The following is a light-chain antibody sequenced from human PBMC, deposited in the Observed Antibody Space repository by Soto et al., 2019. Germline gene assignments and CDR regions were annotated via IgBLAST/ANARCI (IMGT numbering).Light chain of an antibody. V-gene: IGKV3-20*01. J-gene: IGKJ1*01. CDR2: GAS. Sequence: EIVLTQSPGTLALSPGERATLSCRASQSVSSSYLAWYQQKPGQAPRLLIYGASSWATGIPDRFSGSGSGTVFTLTNSRLELKNFAVYYFEQYGSSPPWTFGQGTKVEIK. CDR3: EQYGSSPPWT. CDR1: QSVSSSY.